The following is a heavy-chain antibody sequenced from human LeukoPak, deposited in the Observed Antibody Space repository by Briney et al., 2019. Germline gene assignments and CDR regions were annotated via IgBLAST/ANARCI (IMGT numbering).Heavy chain of an antibody. CDR2: ISTSSSYI. D-gene: IGHD3-10*01. CDR3: AKVMKGSERLTMVRGVIIKTAGLYYMDV. CDR1: GFTFSSYS. J-gene: IGHJ6*03. V-gene: IGHV3-21*04. Sequence: GGSLRLSCAASGFTFSSYSMNWVRQAPGKGLEWVSSISTSSSYIYYADSVKGRFTISRDNAKNSLYLQMNSLRAEETAVYYCAKVMKGSERLTMVRGVIIKTAGLYYMDVWGKGTTVTVSS.